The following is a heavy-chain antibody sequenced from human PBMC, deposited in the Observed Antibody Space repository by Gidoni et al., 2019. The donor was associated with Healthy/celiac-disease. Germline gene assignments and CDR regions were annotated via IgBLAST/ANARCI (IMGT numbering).Heavy chain of an antibody. Sequence: EVQLLESVGGLVQPGGSLRLSWAASGFTFSSYAMSWVRQAPGKGLEWVSAISGSGGSTYYADSVKGRFTISRDNSKNTLYLQMNSLRAEDTAVYYCAKGDYYDFQYYFDYWGQGTLVTVSS. J-gene: IGHJ4*02. V-gene: IGHV3-23*01. CDR2: ISGSGGST. CDR3: AKGDYYDFQYYFDY. D-gene: IGHD3-22*01. CDR1: GFTFSSYA.